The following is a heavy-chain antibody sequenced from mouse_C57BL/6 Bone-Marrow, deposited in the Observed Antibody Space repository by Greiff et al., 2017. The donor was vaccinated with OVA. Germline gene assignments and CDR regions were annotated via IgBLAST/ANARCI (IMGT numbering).Heavy chain of an antibody. V-gene: IGHV3-8*01. CDR2: ISYSGST. CDR1: GYSITSDY. J-gene: IGHJ1*03. CDR3: ARANYYGSVYWYFDV. Sequence: VQLKESGPGLAKPSQTLSLTCSVTGYSITSDYWNWIRKFPGNKLEYMGYISYSGSTYYNPSLKSRISITRDTSKNQYYLQLNSVTTEDTATYYCARANYYGSVYWYFDVWGTGTTVTVSS. D-gene: IGHD1-1*01.